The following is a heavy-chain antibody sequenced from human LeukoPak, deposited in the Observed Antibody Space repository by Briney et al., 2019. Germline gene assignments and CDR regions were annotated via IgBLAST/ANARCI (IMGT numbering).Heavy chain of an antibody. CDR3: AKDGSWGDYYFYFYMDV. D-gene: IGHD3-16*01. Sequence: PGGSLRLSCEATGSGFTYGNFGLSWVRQAPGKGLEWLSGISGSDYYTYYADSVKGRFTISRDNSKNTLYIEMNSLRAEDTAVYYCAKDGSWGDYYFYFYMDVWGKGTTVTVSS. CDR1: GFTYGNFG. CDR2: ISGSDYYT. J-gene: IGHJ6*03. V-gene: IGHV3-23*01.